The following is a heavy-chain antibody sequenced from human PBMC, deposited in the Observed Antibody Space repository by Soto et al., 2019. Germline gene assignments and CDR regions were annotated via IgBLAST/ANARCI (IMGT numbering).Heavy chain of an antibody. V-gene: IGHV1-69*12. Sequence: QVQLVQSGAEVKKPGSSVKVSCKASGGTFSSYAISWVRQAPGQGLEWMGGIIPIFGTANYAQKFQGRVTITAXXSXSXXYMELSSLRSEDTAVYYCARDHFWSGLIVQGWFDPWGQGTLVTVSS. D-gene: IGHD3-3*02. CDR2: IIPIFGTA. J-gene: IGHJ5*02. CDR1: GGTFSSYA. CDR3: ARDHFWSGLIVQGWFDP.